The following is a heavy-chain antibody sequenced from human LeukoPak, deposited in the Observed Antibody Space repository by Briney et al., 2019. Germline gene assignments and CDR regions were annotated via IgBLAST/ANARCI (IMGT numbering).Heavy chain of an antibody. CDR2: INPSGGST. D-gene: IGHD2-2*01. CDR3: AKVSRDIVVVPAAMDEYYYYYYMDV. Sequence: GASVKVSCKASGYTFTGYYMHWVRQAPGQGLEWMGWINPSGGSTSYAQKFQGRVTMTRDMSTSTVYMELSSLRSEDTAVYYCAKVSRDIVVVPAAMDEYYYYYYMDVWGKGTTVTVSS. V-gene: IGHV1-46*01. CDR1: GYTFTGYY. J-gene: IGHJ6*03.